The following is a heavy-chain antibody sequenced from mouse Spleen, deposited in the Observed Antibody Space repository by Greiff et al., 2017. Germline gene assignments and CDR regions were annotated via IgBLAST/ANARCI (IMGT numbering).Heavy chain of an antibody. Sequence: EVKLMESGGGLVKPGGSLKLSCAASGFTFSSYAMSWVRQTPEKRLEWVATISDGGSYTYYPDNVKGRFTISRDNAKNNLYLQMSHLKSEDTAMYYCARRLLYYFDYWGQGTTLTVSS. CDR3: ARRLLYYFDY. CDR1: GFTFSSYA. V-gene: IGHV5-4*03. J-gene: IGHJ2*01. CDR2: ISDGGSYT. D-gene: IGHD1-1*01.